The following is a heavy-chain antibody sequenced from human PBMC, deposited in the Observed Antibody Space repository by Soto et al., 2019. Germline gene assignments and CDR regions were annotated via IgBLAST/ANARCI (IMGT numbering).Heavy chain of an antibody. CDR1: GGSISSGGYY. Sequence: QVQLQESGPGLVKPSQTLSLTCTVSGGSISSGGYYWSWIRQHPGKGLEWIGYIYYSGSTYYNPSLTSRVTISVDTSKNQFSLKLSSVTAADTAVYYCARVLLLWFGESPGWFDPWGQGTLVTVSS. D-gene: IGHD3-10*01. J-gene: IGHJ5*02. CDR2: IYYSGST. V-gene: IGHV4-31*03. CDR3: ARVLLLWFGESPGWFDP.